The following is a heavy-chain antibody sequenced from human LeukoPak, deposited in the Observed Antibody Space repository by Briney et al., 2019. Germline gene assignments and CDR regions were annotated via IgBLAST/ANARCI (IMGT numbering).Heavy chain of an antibody. Sequence: SQTLSLTCTVSGGSISSGDYYWSWIRQPPGKGLEWIGYIYYSGSTNYNPSLKSRVTISVDTSKNQFSLKLSSVTAADTAVYYCARDSAYQLGGFDYWGQGTLVTVSS. D-gene: IGHD2-2*01. CDR1: GGSISSGDYY. V-gene: IGHV4-61*08. CDR3: ARDSAYQLGGFDY. J-gene: IGHJ4*02. CDR2: IYYSGST.